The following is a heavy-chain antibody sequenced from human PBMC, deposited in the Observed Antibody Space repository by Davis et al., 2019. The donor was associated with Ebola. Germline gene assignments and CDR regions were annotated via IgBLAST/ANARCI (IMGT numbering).Heavy chain of an antibody. V-gene: IGHV3-73*01. J-gene: IGHJ4*02. Sequence: PGGSLRLSCAASGFTFSGSSMHWVRQAPGKGLEWVGRFRSKANSYATAYAASVKGRFTISRDDSKNTAYLQMNSLKTEDTAVYYCTTTTVTDDYWGQGTLVTVSS. CDR1: GFTFSGSS. CDR3: TTTTVTDDY. CDR2: FRSKANSYAT. D-gene: IGHD4-17*01.